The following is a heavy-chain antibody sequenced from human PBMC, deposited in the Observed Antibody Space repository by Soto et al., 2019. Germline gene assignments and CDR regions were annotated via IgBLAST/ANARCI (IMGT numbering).Heavy chain of an antibody. V-gene: IGHV6-1*01. CDR1: GDSVFTNGVA. CDR2: TYYRSKWSN. J-gene: IGHJ4*02. CDR3: ARGRHSGFDY. D-gene: IGHD1-26*01. Sequence: QVQLQQSGPGLVKPSQTLSLTCAISGDSVFTNGVAWNWLRQSPSRGLEWLGRTYYRSKWSNDYAVFVKSRRTINLDTSKNQLPLQLNSVIPEDTAVYYCARGRHSGFDYWCQGTLVTVSS.